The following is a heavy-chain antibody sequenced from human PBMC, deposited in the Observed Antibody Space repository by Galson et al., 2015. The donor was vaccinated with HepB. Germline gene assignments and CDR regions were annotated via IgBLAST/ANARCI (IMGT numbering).Heavy chain of an antibody. J-gene: IGHJ4*02. V-gene: IGHV3-33*06. Sequence: SLSLSCAASGFTFTNYGIHWVRQAPGKGLEWVAVIWYDGGNKYYEDSVKGRFTISRDNSENTVYLQMNSLRPEDTAVYYCAKGGRYSSDELDGWGQGTLVTVSS. CDR2: IWYDGGNK. D-gene: IGHD6-25*01. CDR1: GFTFTNYG. CDR3: AKGGRYSSDELDG.